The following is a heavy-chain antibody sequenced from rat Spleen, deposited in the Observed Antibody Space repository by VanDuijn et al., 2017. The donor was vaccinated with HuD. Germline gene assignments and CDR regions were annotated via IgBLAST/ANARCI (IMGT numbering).Heavy chain of an antibody. Sequence: VQLQESGPGLVQPSQTLSLSCTVSGFSLGSYGMSWVRQTPTKGLEWVASISTGGGVTYYRDSVKGRFTISRDNAKNTQYLQMDSLRSEDTATYYCARHQAYYSNWFAYWGQGTLVTVSS. D-gene: IGHD1-6*01. CDR3: ARHQAYYSNWFAY. J-gene: IGHJ3*01. CDR2: ISTGGGVT. V-gene: IGHV5S14*01. CDR1: GFSLGSYG.